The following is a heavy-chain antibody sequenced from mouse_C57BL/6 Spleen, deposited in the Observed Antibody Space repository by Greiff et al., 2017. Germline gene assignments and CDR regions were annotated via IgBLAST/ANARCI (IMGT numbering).Heavy chain of an antibody. CDR1: GYAFSSSW. D-gene: IGHD2-5*01. V-gene: IGHV1-82*01. Sequence: QVQLQQSGPELVKPGASVKISCKASGYAFSSSWMNWVKQRPGKGLEWIGRIYPGDGDTNYNGKFKGKATLTADKSSSTAYMQLSSLTSEDSAVYFCARISNLWYFDVWGTGTTVTVSS. CDR2: IYPGDGDT. CDR3: ARISNLWYFDV. J-gene: IGHJ1*03.